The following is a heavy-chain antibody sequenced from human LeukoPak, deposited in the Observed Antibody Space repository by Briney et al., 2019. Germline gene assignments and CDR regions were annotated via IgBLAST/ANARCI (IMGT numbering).Heavy chain of an antibody. CDR3: ARQDYTTGWYFLDQ. J-gene: IGHJ4*02. CDR1: GGSISSYY. D-gene: IGHD6-19*01. CDR2: IYYSGST. Sequence: PSETLSLTCTVSGGSISSYYWSWIRQPPGKGLEWIGYIYYSGSTNYNASLTNRVTISVDTSKNQFSLKLSSVTAADTAMYYCARQDYTTGWYFLDQWGQGTLVTVSS. V-gene: IGHV4-59*01.